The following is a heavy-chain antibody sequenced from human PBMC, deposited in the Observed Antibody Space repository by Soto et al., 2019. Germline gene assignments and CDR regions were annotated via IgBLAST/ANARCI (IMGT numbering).Heavy chain of an antibody. CDR2: IIPIFGTA. D-gene: IGHD1-26*01. CDR1: GGTFSSYA. J-gene: IGHJ4*01. Sequence: QVQLVQSGAEVKKPGSSVKVSCKASGGTFSSYAISWVRQAPGQGLEWMGGIIPIFGTANYAQKFQGRVTITADESTSTAYMELSSLRSEDTATYFCAKDLGANGVGATINYWGHGTLVTVSS. V-gene: IGHV1-69*01. CDR3: AKDLGANGVGATINY.